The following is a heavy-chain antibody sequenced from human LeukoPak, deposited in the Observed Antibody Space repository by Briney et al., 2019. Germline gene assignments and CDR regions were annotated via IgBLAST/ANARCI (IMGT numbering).Heavy chain of an antibody. CDR1: GGSIRNYY. J-gene: IGHJ5*02. V-gene: IGHV4-59*01. D-gene: IGHD3-10*01. CDR2: IDYSGST. CDR3: ARGGFGSSTYYFEVDP. Sequence: PSETLSLTCTVSGGSIRNYYWSWIRQPPGKGLEWIGCIDYSGSTNYNPSLKSRLTISVDTSKNQFSLRLSSVTAADTAVYYCARGGFGSSTYYFEVDPWGQGTLVTVSS.